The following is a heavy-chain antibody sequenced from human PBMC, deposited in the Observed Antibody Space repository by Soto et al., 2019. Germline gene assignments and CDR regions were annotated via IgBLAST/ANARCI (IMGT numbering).Heavy chain of an antibody. J-gene: IGHJ4*02. V-gene: IGHV3-23*01. CDR1: GFTFSSYA. CDR3: AKDRRAGGNSAFYFDF. D-gene: IGHD3-16*01. CDR2: ISGSGGST. Sequence: GGSLRLSCAASGFTFSSYAMSWVRQAPGKGVEWVSAISGSGGSTYYADSVKGRFNISRDNSKNTLYLQMNSLRAEDTAVYYCAKDRRAGGNSAFYFDFWGQGAQVAVSS.